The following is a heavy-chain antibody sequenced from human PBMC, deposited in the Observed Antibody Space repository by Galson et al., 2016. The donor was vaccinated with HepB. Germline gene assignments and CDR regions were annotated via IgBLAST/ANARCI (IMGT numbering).Heavy chain of an antibody. Sequence: SVKVSCKAFGGTFSTYVISWVRQAPGQGLEWMGGTIPVFGTNYAQRFQGRVTLSADESTSTAYMELSGLRSEDTAVYYCAKGPQKNYYDSSGHFHDTYYYYYGMDVWGQGTTVTVSS. V-gene: IGHV1-69*13. J-gene: IGHJ6*02. CDR2: TIPVFGT. CDR3: AKGPQKNYYDSSGHFHDTYYYYYGMDV. CDR1: GGTFSTYV. D-gene: IGHD3-22*01.